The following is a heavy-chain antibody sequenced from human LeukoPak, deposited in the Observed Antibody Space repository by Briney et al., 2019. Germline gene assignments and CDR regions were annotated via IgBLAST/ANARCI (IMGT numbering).Heavy chain of an antibody. CDR3: GRHDGSGSLDY. CDR2: INWNGGRK. Sequence: GGSLRLSCAASGFTFDDYCMSWVRQAPGKGLEWVSGINWNGGRKGYADSVKGRFTISRDNAKNSLYLQMNSLRAEGTTLYYCGRHDGSGSLDYWGQGTLVTVSS. J-gene: IGHJ4*02. D-gene: IGHD3-10*01. V-gene: IGHV3-20*04. CDR1: GFTFDDYC.